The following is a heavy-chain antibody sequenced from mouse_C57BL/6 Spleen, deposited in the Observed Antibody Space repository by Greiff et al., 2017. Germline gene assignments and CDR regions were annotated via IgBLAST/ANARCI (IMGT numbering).Heavy chain of an antibody. CDR3: ARGRYYGSSPYYFYC. D-gene: IGHD1-1*01. CDR1: GYTFTSYW. J-gene: IGHJ2*01. V-gene: IGHV1-59*01. Sequence: VQLQQPGAELVRPGTSVKLSCKASGYTFTSYWMHWVKQRPGQGLEWIGVIDPSDSYTNYNQKFKGKATLTVDTSSTTAYMQLSSLTSEYSAVYYCARGRYYGSSPYYFYCWGQGTTLTVSS. CDR2: IDPSDSYT.